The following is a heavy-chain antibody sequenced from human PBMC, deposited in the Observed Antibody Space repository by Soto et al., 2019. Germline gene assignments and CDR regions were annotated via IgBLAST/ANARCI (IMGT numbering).Heavy chain of an antibody. CDR2: ISDDGTTT. V-gene: IGHV3-74*01. D-gene: IGHD1-26*01. J-gene: IGHJ4*02. CDR3: TRGPRADSSGKGDH. CDR1: GFTFSMCW. Sequence: GGSLRLSCVVSGFTFSMCWIHWVRQVPGQSPFWASRISDDGTTTNYADSVRGRFTISRDSSKNTLYLQMNNLKPDDTAIYYCTRGPRADSSGKGDHWGQGTPVTVSS.